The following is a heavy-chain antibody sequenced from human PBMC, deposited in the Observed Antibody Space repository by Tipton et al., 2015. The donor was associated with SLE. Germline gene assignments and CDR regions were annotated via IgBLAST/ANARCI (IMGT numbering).Heavy chain of an antibody. Sequence: SLRLSCAASGFTFSSYAMNGVRQAPGKRLEWVSGISWNSGSIDYADSVKGRFTISRDNAKNSLYLQMNSLRPEDTALYYCAKGRRAGGVGGWGQGTLVTVSS. CDR2: ISWNSGSI. CDR3: AKGRRAGGVGG. V-gene: IGHV3-9*01. CDR1: GFTFSSYA. D-gene: IGHD2-21*01. J-gene: IGHJ4*02.